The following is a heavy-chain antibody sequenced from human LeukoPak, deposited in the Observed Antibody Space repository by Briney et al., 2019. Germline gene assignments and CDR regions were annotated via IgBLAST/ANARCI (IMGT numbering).Heavy chain of an antibody. Sequence: SVKVSCKASGGTFSSYAISWVRQAPGQGLEWMGGIIPIFGTANYAQKFQGRVTITADKSTSTAYMELSSLRSEDTAVYYCARDEGLLNWFDPWGQGTLVTVSS. J-gene: IGHJ5*02. CDR3: ARDEGLLNWFDP. V-gene: IGHV1-69*06. CDR1: GGTFSSYA. CDR2: IIPIFGTA. D-gene: IGHD1-26*01.